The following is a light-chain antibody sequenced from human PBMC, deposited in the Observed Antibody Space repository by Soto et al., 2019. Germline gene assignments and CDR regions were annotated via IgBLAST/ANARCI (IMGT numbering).Light chain of an antibody. V-gene: IGKV1-5*03. Sequence: DIQMTQSPSTLSASVGGTVTITCRASRSISSWLAWYQQKPGIAPKLLIYKASTLQSGVPSRFSGSGYGTEFTLTISRLQPDDYATYYCQQYDVYSTFGQGTKVDI. CDR1: RSISSW. CDR3: QQYDVYST. J-gene: IGKJ1*01. CDR2: KAS.